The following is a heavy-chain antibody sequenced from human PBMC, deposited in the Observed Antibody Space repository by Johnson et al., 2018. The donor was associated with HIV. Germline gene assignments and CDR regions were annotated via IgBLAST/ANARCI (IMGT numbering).Heavy chain of an antibody. CDR1: GFTFSNYA. CDR3: TTDPGELLGWGDAFDI. V-gene: IGHV3-30*04. Sequence: VQLVESGGGVVQPGRSLRLSCAASGFTFSNYAMHWVRQAPGKGLEWVAVISYDGTNNYYSDSVKGRFTISRDDSKNTLYLQMNSLKTEDTAVYYCTTDPGELLGWGDAFDIWGQGTMVTVSS. J-gene: IGHJ3*02. CDR2: ISYDGTNN. D-gene: IGHD3-10*01.